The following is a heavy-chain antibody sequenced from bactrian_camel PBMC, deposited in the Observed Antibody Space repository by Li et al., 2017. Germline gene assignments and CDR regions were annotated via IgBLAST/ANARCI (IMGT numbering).Heavy chain of an antibody. CDR2: ITASGRDS. Sequence: HVQLVESGGGLVQPGGSLRLSCVASGFPFGSFAMYWVRQAPGKRVEWLSDITASGRDSSYARSVKGRFTASRDNDKNTLYLQMNNLTTEDTAMYYCAKDPTGRTRGQGTQVTVS. J-gene: IGHJ4*01. D-gene: IGHD7*01. V-gene: IGHV3S1*01. CDR3: AKDPTGRT. CDR1: GFPFGSFA.